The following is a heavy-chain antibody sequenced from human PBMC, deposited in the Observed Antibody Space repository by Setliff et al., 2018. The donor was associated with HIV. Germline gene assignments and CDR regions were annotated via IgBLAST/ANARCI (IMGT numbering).Heavy chain of an antibody. CDR1: GFTLTNYY. D-gene: IGHD2-21*01. Sequence: GSVKVSCKASGFTLTNYYIHWVRQAPGQGLEWVGIINPSGGRTKYGQRFQGRVAFTGDMSTSTVYMDLRSLESEDTAVYYCVREVPHSCYFDSWGQGTQVTVS. J-gene: IGHJ4*02. V-gene: IGHV1-46*01. CDR3: VREVPHSCYFDS. CDR2: INPSGGRT.